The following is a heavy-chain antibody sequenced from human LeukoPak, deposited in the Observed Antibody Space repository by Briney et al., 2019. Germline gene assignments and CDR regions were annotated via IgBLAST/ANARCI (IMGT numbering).Heavy chain of an antibody. CDR1: GSTFSNYA. Sequence: SVKVSCKASGSTFSNYAISWVRHAPGQGLEWRGGIIPIFGTTNYAQKFQGTVTITTDESTSTTYMELSGLRSEDTAVYYCARHGEPLVVLYYMDVWGKGTTVTVSS. D-gene: IGHD2-2*01. J-gene: IGHJ6*03. CDR3: ARHGEPLVVLYYMDV. CDR2: IIPIFGTT. V-gene: IGHV1-69*05.